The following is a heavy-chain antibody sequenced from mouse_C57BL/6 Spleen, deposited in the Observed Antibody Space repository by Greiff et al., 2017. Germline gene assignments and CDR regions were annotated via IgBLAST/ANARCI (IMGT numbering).Heavy chain of an antibody. J-gene: IGHJ3*01. CDR3: TPRSLEFAY. CDR1: GFNIKDDY. CDR2: IDPENGDT. V-gene: IGHV14-4*01. Sequence: EVQLQQSGAELVRPGASVKLSCTASGFNIKDDYMHWVKQRPEQGLEWIGWIDPENGDTEYASKFQGKATITADTSSNTAYLQLSSLTSEDTAVYYCTPRSLEFAYWGQGTLVTVSA.